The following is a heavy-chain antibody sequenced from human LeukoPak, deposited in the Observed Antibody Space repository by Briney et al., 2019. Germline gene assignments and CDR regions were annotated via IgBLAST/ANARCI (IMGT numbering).Heavy chain of an antibody. CDR2: IYHSGST. J-gene: IGHJ4*02. D-gene: IGHD1-26*01. CDR3: ARSTLSSGSTNY. Sequence: SETLSLTCAVSGYSISSGYYWGRIRQPPGKGLEWIGSIYHSGSTYYNPSLKSRVTISVDTSKNQFSLKLSSVTAADTAVYYCARSTLSSGSTNYWGQGTLVTVSS. CDR1: GYSISSGYY. V-gene: IGHV4-38-2*01.